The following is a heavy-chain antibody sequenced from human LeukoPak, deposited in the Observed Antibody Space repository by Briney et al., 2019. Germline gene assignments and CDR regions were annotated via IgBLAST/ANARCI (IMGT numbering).Heavy chain of an antibody. CDR3: ARGYCRDDICQVFPY. J-gene: IGHJ4*02. D-gene: IGHD2-21*02. V-gene: IGHV4-59*02. CDR1: GGSVSSYY. CDR2: MSYSGRT. Sequence: KPSETLSLTRTVSGGSVSSYYWSWIRQTPEKGLEWIGYMSYSGRTDYGPSLKSRVTMSVDTSKNQFSLKMSYVTAADTGVYYCARGYCRDDICQVFPYWGQGTLVTVSS.